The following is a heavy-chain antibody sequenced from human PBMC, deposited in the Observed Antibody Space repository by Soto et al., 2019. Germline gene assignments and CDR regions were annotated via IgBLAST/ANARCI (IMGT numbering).Heavy chain of an antibody. Sequence: GGSLRLSCAASGFTFSSYAMSWVRQAPGKGLEWVSAISGSGGSTYYADSVKGRFTISRDNSKNTLYLQMNSLRAEDTAVYYCAKDLGGGNFLTPVYYFDYWGQGTLVTVSS. V-gene: IGHV3-23*01. CDR1: GFTFSSYA. CDR3: AKDLGGGNFLTPVYYFDY. D-gene: IGHD3-16*01. J-gene: IGHJ4*02. CDR2: ISGSGGST.